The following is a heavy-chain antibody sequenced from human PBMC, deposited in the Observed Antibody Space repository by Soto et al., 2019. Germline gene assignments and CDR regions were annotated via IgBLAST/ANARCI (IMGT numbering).Heavy chain of an antibody. CDR1: GFTFSSYA. J-gene: IGHJ6*02. V-gene: IGHV3-30-3*01. CDR3: ARDRGSKSYYYYGMDV. D-gene: IGHD2-2*01. CDR2: ISYDGSNK. Sequence: GGSLRLSCAASGFTFSSYAMHWVRQAPGKGLEWVAVISYDGSNKYYADSVKGRFTISRDNSKNTPYVQMNSLRAEDTAVYYCARDRGSKSYYYYGMDVWGQGTTVTV.